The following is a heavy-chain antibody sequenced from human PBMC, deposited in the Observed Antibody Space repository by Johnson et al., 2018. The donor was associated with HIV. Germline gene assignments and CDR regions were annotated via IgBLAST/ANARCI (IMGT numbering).Heavy chain of an antibody. Sequence: QVQLVESGGGLVQPGGSLRLSCAASGFTFSDYYMSWIRQAPGPGLEWVSYISSSGSTIHYADSVQGRFTISRNNAKNSLYLQTKSLSAEDTAVYYCARVWRNEGRHGFDIWGQGTMVTVSS. D-gene: IGHD1-1*01. J-gene: IGHJ3*02. V-gene: IGHV3-11*04. CDR1: GFTFSDYY. CDR2: ISSSGSTI. CDR3: ARVWRNEGRHGFDI.